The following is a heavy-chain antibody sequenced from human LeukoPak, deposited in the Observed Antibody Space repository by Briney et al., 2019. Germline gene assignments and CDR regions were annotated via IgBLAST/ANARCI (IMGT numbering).Heavy chain of an antibody. Sequence: ASVKVSCKAYGYTFTKYLMNWVRQAPGQEPEWMGRISTTTGNPTYAQGFTGRFVFSLDTSVSTAYLQITSLTAEDTAVYFCARESDSPPYYFDSWGQGTLVTVSS. J-gene: IGHJ4*02. CDR1: GYTFTKYL. V-gene: IGHV7-4-1*02. CDR2: ISTTTGNP. CDR3: ARESDSPPYYFDS. D-gene: IGHD2-21*02.